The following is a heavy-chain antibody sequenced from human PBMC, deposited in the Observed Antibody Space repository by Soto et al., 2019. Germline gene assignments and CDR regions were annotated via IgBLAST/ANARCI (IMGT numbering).Heavy chain of an antibody. Sequence: KPSETLSLTCTVSGGSISSSSYYWGWIRQPPGKGLEWIGSIYYSGSTYYNPSLKSRVTISVDTSKNQFSLKLSSVTAADTAVYYCAGRPKTYYHDSSGYYSRYWGQGTLVTVSS. J-gene: IGHJ4*02. CDR3: AGRPKTYYHDSSGYYSRY. V-gene: IGHV4-39*01. CDR2: IYYSGST. CDR1: GGSISSSSYY. D-gene: IGHD3-22*01.